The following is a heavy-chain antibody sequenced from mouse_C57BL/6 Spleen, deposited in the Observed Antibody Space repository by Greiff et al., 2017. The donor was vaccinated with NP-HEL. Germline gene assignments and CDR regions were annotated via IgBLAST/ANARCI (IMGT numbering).Heavy chain of an antibody. CDR2: IHPNSGST. J-gene: IGHJ2*01. CDR1: GYTFTSYW. Sequence: QVQLQQPGAELVKPGASVKLSCKASGYTFTSYWMHWVKQRPGQGLEWIGMIHPNSGSTNYNEKFKSKATLTVDKSSSTAYMQLSSLTSEDSAVYYCARGDYYGSRDGDYWGQGTTLTVSS. CDR3: ARGDYYGSRDGDY. V-gene: IGHV1-64*01. D-gene: IGHD1-1*01.